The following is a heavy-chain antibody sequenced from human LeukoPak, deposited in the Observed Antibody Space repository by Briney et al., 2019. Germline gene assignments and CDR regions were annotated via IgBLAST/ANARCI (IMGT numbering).Heavy chain of an antibody. CDR2: INTNTGNP. CDR3: ARVRFLEWLLLDY. Sequence: ASVKVSCKASGYTFTSYDINWVRQAPGQGLECMGWINTNTGNPTYAQGFTGRFVFSLDTSVSTAYLQISSLKAEDTAVYYCARVRFLEWLLLDYWGQGTLVTVSS. J-gene: IGHJ4*02. CDR1: GYTFTSYD. V-gene: IGHV7-4-1*02. D-gene: IGHD3-3*01.